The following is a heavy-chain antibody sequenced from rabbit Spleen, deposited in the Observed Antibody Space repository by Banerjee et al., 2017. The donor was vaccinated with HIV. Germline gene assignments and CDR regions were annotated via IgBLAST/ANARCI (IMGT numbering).Heavy chain of an antibody. D-gene: IGHD8-1*01. Sequence: QSLEESGGGLVQPEGSLTLSCKASGFDFSSYYITWVHQAPGKGLEWIGYIDPVVGSTYYAGGVKARSPIPRHNAQNTLYLQLYSLTAADTATYFCARILVFSGSSYPYNLWGPGTLVTVS. V-gene: IGHV1S7*01. CDR3: ARILVFSGSSYPYNL. CDR2: IDPVVGST. J-gene: IGHJ4*01. CDR1: GFDFSSYY.